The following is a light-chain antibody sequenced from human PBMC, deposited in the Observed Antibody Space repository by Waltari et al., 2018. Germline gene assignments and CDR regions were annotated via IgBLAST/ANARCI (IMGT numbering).Light chain of an antibody. V-gene: IGKV1-13*02. Sequence: IQSTQSPSSLSASIGDRVTITCRASQGIGSALAWYQQKPGKPPRLLIYDASSLEGGVPSRFSGSGSGTDFTLSISSLQPEDFATYSCQHLNSYPFTFGPGTTV. CDR3: QHLNSYPFT. CDR2: DAS. CDR1: QGIGSA. J-gene: IGKJ3*01.